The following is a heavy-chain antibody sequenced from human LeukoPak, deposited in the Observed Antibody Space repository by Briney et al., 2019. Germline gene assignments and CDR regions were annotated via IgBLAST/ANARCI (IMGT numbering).Heavy chain of an antibody. CDR3: AREDGDWGFDY. Sequence: GGPLRLSCAASGFIFSNYWMNWVRQAPGKGLEWVANIKQDGSEKYYVDSVKGRFTISRDNAKNSLYLQMNSLRAEDTAVYYCAREDGDWGFDYWGQGTLVTVSS. V-gene: IGHV3-7*01. CDR1: GFIFSNYW. D-gene: IGHD4-17*01. J-gene: IGHJ4*02. CDR2: IKQDGSEK.